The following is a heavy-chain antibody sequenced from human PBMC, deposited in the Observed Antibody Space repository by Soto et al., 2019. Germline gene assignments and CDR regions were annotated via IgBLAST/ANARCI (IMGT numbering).Heavy chain of an antibody. CDR3: ARRITIFGVANDAFDI. CDR2: IGSSSDYI. V-gene: IGHV3-21*01. D-gene: IGHD3-3*01. CDR1: GFTFRSYS. J-gene: IGHJ3*02. Sequence: PGGSLRLSCAASGFTFRSYSMNWVRQVPGKGLAWVSSIGSSSDYIYYADSLKGRFTISRDNAKNSLYLEMNSLRAEDTAVYYCARRITIFGVANDAFDIWGQGTMVTVSS.